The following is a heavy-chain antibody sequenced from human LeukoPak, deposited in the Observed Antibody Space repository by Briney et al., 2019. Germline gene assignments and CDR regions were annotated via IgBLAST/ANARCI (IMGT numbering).Heavy chain of an antibody. J-gene: IGHJ5*02. V-gene: IGHV3-66*01. CDR2: IYSGGST. Sequence: GGSLRLSCAASGFTVSSNYMSWVRQAPGKGLEWVSVIYSGGSTYYADSVKGRFTISRDNSKNTLYLQMNSLRAEDTAVYYCARVDTTMVWLSWFDPWGQGTLVTVSS. CDR3: ARVDTTMVWLSWFDP. D-gene: IGHD5-18*01. CDR1: GFTVSSNY.